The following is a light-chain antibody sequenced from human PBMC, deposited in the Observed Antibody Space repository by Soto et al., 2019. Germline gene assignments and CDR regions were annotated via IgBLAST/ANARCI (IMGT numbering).Light chain of an antibody. CDR1: QGSSSY. Sequence: AIRMTQSPSSFSASTGDRVTITCRASQGSSSYLAWYQQKPGKAPKLLIYAASILQSGVPSRFSGSGSGTDFTLTISCLQSEDFATYYCQQYYSYPFTFGGGTKVEIK. J-gene: IGKJ4*01. CDR2: AAS. V-gene: IGKV1-8*01. CDR3: QQYYSYPFT.